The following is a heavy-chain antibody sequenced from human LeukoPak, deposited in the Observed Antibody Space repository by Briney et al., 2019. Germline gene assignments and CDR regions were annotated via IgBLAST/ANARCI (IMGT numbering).Heavy chain of an antibody. CDR3: ARDLPGTSFFDY. V-gene: IGHV4-59*01. CDR1: GDSITSNN. CDR2: IYYSGST. Sequence: SETLSLTCTVSGDSITSNNWSWIRQPPGKGLEWIGYIYYSGSTIYNPSLKSRVTISVDTSKNQFSLKLSSVTAADTAVYYCARDLPGTSFFDYWGQGTLVTVSS. J-gene: IGHJ4*02. D-gene: IGHD2-2*01.